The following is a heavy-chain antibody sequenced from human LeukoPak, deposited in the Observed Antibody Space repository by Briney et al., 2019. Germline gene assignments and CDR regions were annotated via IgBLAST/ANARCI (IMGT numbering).Heavy chain of an antibody. CDR1: GFTFSSYA. Sequence: GGSLRLSCAASGFTFSSYAMHWVRQAPGKGLEWVAVISYDGSNEYYADSVKGRFTISRDNSKNTLYLQMNSLRAEDTAVYYCARDSSGLPGYWGQGTLVTVSS. CDR3: ARDSSGLPGY. D-gene: IGHD3-22*01. V-gene: IGHV3-30*01. J-gene: IGHJ4*02. CDR2: ISYDGSNE.